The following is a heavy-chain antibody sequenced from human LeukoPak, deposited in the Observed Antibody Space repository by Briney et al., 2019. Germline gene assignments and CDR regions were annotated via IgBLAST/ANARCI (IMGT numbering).Heavy chain of an antibody. V-gene: IGHV3-23*01. Sequence: GGSLRLSCATSGFTFSNYAMTWVRQAPGKGLECVSAISGSGGTTYYADSVKGRFSISRDNSKNTLYPQMNSLRAEDTAVYFCAKQPANWGRAFDIWGQGTMLTVSP. CDR1: GFTFSNYA. D-gene: IGHD7-27*01. CDR2: ISGSGGTT. CDR3: AKQPANWGRAFDI. J-gene: IGHJ3*02.